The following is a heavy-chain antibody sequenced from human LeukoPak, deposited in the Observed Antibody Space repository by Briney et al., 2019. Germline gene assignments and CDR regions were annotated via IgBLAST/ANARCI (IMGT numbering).Heavy chain of an antibody. CDR1: GYTFTNYG. CDR2: ISPYNGNT. D-gene: IGHD3-16*02. Sequence: GASVKVSCKAPGYTFTNYGISWVRQAPGQGLEWMGWISPYNGNTNYAQKLQGRVTMTTDTSTSTAYMELRSLRSDDTAVYYCARSDYVWGSYRLRGKYFDYWGQGTLVTVSS. V-gene: IGHV1-18*01. J-gene: IGHJ4*02. CDR3: ARSDYVWGSYRLRGKYFDY.